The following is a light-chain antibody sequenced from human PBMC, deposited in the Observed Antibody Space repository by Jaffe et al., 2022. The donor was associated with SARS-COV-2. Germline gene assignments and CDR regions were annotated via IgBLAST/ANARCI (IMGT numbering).Light chain of an antibody. V-gene: IGLV2-14*03. Sequence: QPALAQPASVSGSPGLSITLSCAGTINDIGGYAYVSWYQQHPGKAPKLIIYDVTNRPSGISNRFSGSKSGNTASLTISGLQAEDEADYYCSSYSSISTLDVFGTGTRVTVL. CDR1: INDIGGYAY. CDR3: SSYSSISTLDV. CDR2: DVT. J-gene: IGLJ1*01.